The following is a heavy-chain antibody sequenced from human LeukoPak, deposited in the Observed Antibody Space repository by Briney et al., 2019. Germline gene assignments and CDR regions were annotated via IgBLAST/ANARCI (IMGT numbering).Heavy chain of an antibody. Sequence: GGSLRLSCAASGFTFSSYSMNWVRQAPGKGLEWISYISSSSTIYYADSVKGRFTISRDNGKNSLYLQMNSLRDEDTAVYYCARDEKLRYFDWLLTFDYWGQGTLVTVSS. D-gene: IGHD3-9*01. J-gene: IGHJ4*02. V-gene: IGHV3-48*02. CDR1: GFTFSSYS. CDR2: ISSSSTI. CDR3: ARDEKLRYFDWLLTFDY.